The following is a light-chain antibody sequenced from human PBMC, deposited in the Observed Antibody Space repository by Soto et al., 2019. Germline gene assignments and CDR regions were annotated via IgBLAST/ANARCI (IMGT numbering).Light chain of an antibody. V-gene: IGKV3-11*01. J-gene: IGKJ4*01. Sequence: EIVFTQSPATLSLSPGERATLSCRASQSVVTVLAWYQHKPGQAPRLLIYDASNRATGVPARFSGSGSGTAFTLTISSLAPEDFAVYYCEQRSNWPPALTFGGGTKVEIK. CDR1: QSVVTV. CDR3: EQRSNWPPALT. CDR2: DAS.